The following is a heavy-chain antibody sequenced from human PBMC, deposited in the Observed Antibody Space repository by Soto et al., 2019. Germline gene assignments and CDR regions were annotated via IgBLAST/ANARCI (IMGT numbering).Heavy chain of an antibody. CDR2: ISGSGGST. J-gene: IGHJ4*02. D-gene: IGHD3-22*01. CDR1: GFTFSSYA. V-gene: IGHV3-23*01. Sequence: PGGSLRLSCAASGFTFSSYAMSWVRQAPGKGLEWVSAISGSGGSTYYADSVKGRFTISRDNSKNTLYLQMNSLRAEDTAVYYCAKVTDSSGYGDYFDYWGQGTLVTVSS. CDR3: AKVTDSSGYGDYFDY.